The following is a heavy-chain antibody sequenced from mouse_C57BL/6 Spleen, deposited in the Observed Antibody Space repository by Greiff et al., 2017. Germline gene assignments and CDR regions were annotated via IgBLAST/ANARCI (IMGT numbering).Heavy chain of an antibody. D-gene: IGHD3-2*02. J-gene: IGHJ2*01. V-gene: IGHV1-39*01. CDR1: GYSFTDYN. CDR3: ARSGELRPYFDY. Sequence: EVQLVESGPELVKPGASVKISCKASGYSFTDYNMNWVKQRNGKSLEWIGVINPNYGTTSYNQKFKGKATLTVDQSSSTAYMQLNSLTSEDSAVYYCARSGELRPYFDYWGQGTTLTVSS. CDR2: INPNYGTT.